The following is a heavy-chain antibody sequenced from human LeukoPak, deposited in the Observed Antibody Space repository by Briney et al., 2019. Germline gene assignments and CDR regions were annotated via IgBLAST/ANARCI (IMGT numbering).Heavy chain of an antibody. CDR2: IYYSGST. CDR3: ASGGYCGTTTCYPNWFDP. CDR1: GGSISSYY. D-gene: IGHD2-2*01. J-gene: IGHJ5*02. Sequence: SETLSLTCTVSGGSISSYYWSWIRQPPGKGLEWIGYIYYSGSTNYNPSLKSRVTISVDTSKNQFSLKLSSVTAADTAVYYCASGGYCGTTTCYPNWFDPWGQGTLVTVSS. V-gene: IGHV4-59*01.